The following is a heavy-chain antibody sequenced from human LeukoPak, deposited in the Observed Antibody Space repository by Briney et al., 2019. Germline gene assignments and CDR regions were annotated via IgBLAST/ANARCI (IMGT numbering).Heavy chain of an antibody. CDR2: ISGSGGST. D-gene: IGHD4-17*01. CDR1: GFTFSSYA. V-gene: IGHV3-23*01. J-gene: IGHJ6*03. CDR3: TRPAVTTPDYYMDV. Sequence: GGSLRLSCAASGFTFSSYAMSWVRQAPGKGLEWVSAISGSGGSTYYADSVKGRFTISRDNSKNTLYLQMNSLRAEDTAVYYCTRPAVTTPDYYMDVWGKGTTVTISS.